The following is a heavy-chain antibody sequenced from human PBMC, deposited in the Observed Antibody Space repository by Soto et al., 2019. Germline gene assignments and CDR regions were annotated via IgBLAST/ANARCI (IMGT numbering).Heavy chain of an antibody. Sequence: EVQLLESGGGLVQPGGSLRLSCVASGFTFSNYAMSWVRQAPAKAPEWVSSINIVGGATNYADSVRGRFAMSRDDSTNTVFLQMNSRRADDTAVYYCTKNYYFDSWGQGTLVTVSS. V-gene: IGHV3-23*01. J-gene: IGHJ4*02. CDR1: GFTFSNYA. CDR3: TKNYYFDS. CDR2: INIVGGAT.